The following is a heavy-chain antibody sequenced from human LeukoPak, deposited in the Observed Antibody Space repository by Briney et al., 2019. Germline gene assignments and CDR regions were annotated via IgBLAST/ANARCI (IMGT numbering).Heavy chain of an antibody. Sequence: ASVKVSCKASGYTFTSYGISWVQQAPGQGLEWMGWISAYNGNTNYAQKLQGRVTMTTDTSTSTAYMELRSLRSDDTAVYYCARDRYKQWGFLAEYGAGYDAFDIWGQGTMVTVSS. CDR2: ISAYNGNT. CDR3: ARDRYKQWGFLAEYGAGYDAFDI. J-gene: IGHJ3*02. D-gene: IGHD6-19*01. CDR1: GYTFTSYG. V-gene: IGHV1-18*01.